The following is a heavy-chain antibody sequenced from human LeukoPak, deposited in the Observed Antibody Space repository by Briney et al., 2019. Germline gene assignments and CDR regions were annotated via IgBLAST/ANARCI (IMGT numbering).Heavy chain of an antibody. CDR2: ISNDARRT. V-gene: IGHV3-23*01. J-gene: IGHJ5*02. CDR1: GFAFSIYA. D-gene: IGHD6-19*01. Sequence: GGSLRLSCAASGFAFSIYAMSWVRQAPGKGLEWVSSISNDARRTYYPGSVKGRFTISRDNSKNTVYLQMSSLRADDTAVYSCAKGGLGAVDYFDPWGQGTLVTVSS. CDR3: AKGGLGAVDYFDP.